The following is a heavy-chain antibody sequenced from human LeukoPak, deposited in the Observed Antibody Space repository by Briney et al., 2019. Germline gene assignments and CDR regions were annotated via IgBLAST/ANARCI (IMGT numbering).Heavy chain of an antibody. CDR2: IFPIFGTA. CDR1: GGTFSSYA. J-gene: IGHJ4*02. CDR3: ARVGYCSSTSCQPGDY. D-gene: IGHD2-2*01. V-gene: IGHV1-69*06. Sequence: SSVKVSCKASGGTFSSYAISWVRQAPGQGLEWMGGIFPIFGTANYAQKFQGRVTITADKSTSTAYMELSSLRSEDTAVYYCARVGYCSSTSCQPGDYWGQGTLVTVSS.